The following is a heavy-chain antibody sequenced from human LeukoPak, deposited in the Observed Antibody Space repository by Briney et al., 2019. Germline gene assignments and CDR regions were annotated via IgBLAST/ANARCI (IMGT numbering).Heavy chain of an antibody. V-gene: IGHV1-69*13. Sequence: TVKVSCKASGGTFSSYAISWVRQAPGQGLEWMGGIIPIFGTANYAQKFQGRVTITADESTSTAYMELSSLRSEDTAVYYCARDQGSSWYPGRVYYYGMDVWGQGTTVTVSS. D-gene: IGHD6-13*01. CDR1: GGTFSSYA. CDR2: IIPIFGTA. CDR3: ARDQGSSWYPGRVYYYGMDV. J-gene: IGHJ6*02.